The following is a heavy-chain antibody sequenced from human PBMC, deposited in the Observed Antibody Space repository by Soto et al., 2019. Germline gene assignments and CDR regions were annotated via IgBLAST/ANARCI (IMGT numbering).Heavy chain of an antibody. CDR3: ARRVVVAPVAND. D-gene: IGHD2-21*01. J-gene: IGHJ4*02. CDR2: IFYTGTT. CDR1: GGSVSCNRYY. Sequence: WETLSLTCSVSGGSVSCNRYYWGWTRQPPGKGLEWVGGIFYTGTTCYNPSLKDRLSISVDTSKNSFPRNLTTVTDADTAVSFCARRVVVAPVANDWGQGALVTVSS. V-gene: IGHV4-39*01.